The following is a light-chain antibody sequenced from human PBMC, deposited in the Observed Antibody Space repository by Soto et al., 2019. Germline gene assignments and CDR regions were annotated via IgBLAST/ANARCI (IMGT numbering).Light chain of an antibody. CDR1: SNDVGGYNF. CDR3: TSHRKNSPLPYV. CDR2: EVS. J-gene: IGLJ1*01. Sequence: QSALTQPACVSGSPGQSITISCTGTSNDVGGYNFVSWYQQHPGKAPKVMISEVSNRPSGVSIRFSGSKSGNTASLTISGLQAEDEADYYCTSHRKNSPLPYVFGTGTKVTVL. V-gene: IGLV2-14*01.